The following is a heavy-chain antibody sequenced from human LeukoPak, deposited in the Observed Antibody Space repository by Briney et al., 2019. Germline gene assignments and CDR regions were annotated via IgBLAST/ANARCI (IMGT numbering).Heavy chain of an antibody. V-gene: IGHV1-18*01. CDR3: ARDPYCSSTNCYPSEGYNWFDP. CDR2: ISAYNGNT. J-gene: IGHJ5*02. CDR1: GYTFTSYG. D-gene: IGHD2-2*01. Sequence: ASVKVSCKASGYTFTSYGISWVRQAPGQGLEWMGWISAYNGNTNYAQKLQGRVTMTTDTSTSTAYMELRSLRSDDTAVYYCARDPYCSSTNCYPSEGYNWFDPWGQGTLVTVSS.